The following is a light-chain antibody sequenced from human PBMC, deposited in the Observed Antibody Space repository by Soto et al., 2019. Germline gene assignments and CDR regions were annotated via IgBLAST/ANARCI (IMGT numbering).Light chain of an antibody. V-gene: IGKV3-11*01. CDR2: DAS. CDR3: QLRTNWLT. CDR1: QNVSTY. Sequence: EIVLTQSPATLSLSPGERATLSCRASQNVSTYLAWYQQKPGQAPRLLIYDASNRATGIPARFSCSGSGTDFTITISSLEPEDFAVYYCQLRTNWLTFGPGTKVDIK. J-gene: IGKJ3*01.